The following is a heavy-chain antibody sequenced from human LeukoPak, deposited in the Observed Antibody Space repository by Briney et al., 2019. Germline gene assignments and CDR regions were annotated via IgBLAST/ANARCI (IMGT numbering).Heavy chain of an antibody. CDR2: ISRSGGHI. V-gene: IGHV3-48*03. D-gene: IGHD1-14*01. Sequence: GGSLRLSCAASGFTFGRYEMSWARHAAGEGREWVSHISRSGGHILYTESGEGRFTISRDNTKNSLYLQMNSVGAEDTAIYYCARGGARIGYWGQGTLVTVSS. J-gene: IGHJ4*02. CDR3: ARGGARIGY. CDR1: GFTFGRYE.